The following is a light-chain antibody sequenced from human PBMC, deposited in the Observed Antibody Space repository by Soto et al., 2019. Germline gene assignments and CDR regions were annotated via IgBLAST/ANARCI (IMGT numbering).Light chain of an antibody. CDR3: MQALQTPT. CDR2: LGS. J-gene: IGKJ4*01. Sequence: DIVMTQSPLSLPVTPGEPASISCRSSQSLLHRNGYNYLDWYLQKPGQSPQLLIYLGSNRASGVPDRFSGSGSDTDFTLKISRVEAEDVGVYYCMQALQTPTFGGGTKVEIK. CDR1: QSLLHRNGYNY. V-gene: IGKV2-28*01.